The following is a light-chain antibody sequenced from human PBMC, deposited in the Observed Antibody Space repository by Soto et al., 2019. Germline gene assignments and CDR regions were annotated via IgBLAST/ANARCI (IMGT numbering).Light chain of an antibody. Sequence: EIVFTQSPCTLSLSPFERSTLSCRASQSVSSSYLAWYQQKPGQAPRLLIYGASSRATGIPDRFSGSGSGTDFTLTISRLEPEDFAVYYCQQYGSSPSWTFGQGTKVDI. CDR3: QQYGSSPSWT. V-gene: IGKV3-20*01. CDR1: QSVSSSY. J-gene: IGKJ1*01. CDR2: GAS.